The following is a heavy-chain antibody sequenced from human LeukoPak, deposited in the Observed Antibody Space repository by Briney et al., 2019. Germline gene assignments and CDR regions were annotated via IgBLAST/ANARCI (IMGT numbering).Heavy chain of an antibody. J-gene: IGHJ4*02. CDR3: ARLMGSTSRVFDY. D-gene: IGHD2-2*01. Sequence: KASETLSLTCTVSGGSISSYYWSWLRQPPEKGLEWIGYIYYSGSTNYNPSLESRVTISVDTSKNQLSLKLNSVTAADTAVYYCARLMGSTSRVFDYWGQGTLVTVSS. CDR1: GGSISSYY. V-gene: IGHV4-59*01. CDR2: IYYSGST.